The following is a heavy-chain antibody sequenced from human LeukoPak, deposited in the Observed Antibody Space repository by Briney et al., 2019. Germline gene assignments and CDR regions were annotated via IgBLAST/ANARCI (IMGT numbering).Heavy chain of an antibody. D-gene: IGHD2/OR15-2a*01. V-gene: IGHV3-74*01. CDR3: AGGRDSTELYFDS. CDR2: IDSDGRRI. CDR1: GLTFSSYW. Sequence: GGSLRLSCEASGLTFSSYWMHWVRQVPGKGLVWVSRIDSDGRRISYVDSVKGRFTISRDNAKNTLYLQMNSLRAEDTAVYYCAGGRDSTELYFDSWGQGTLVTVSS. J-gene: IGHJ4*02.